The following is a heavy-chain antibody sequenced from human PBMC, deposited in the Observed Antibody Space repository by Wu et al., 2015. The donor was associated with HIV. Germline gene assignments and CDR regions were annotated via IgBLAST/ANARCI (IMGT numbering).Heavy chain of an antibody. CDR2: ISAYNGNT. CDR3: ARDYCSSTSCYMRMRWFDP. J-gene: IGHJ5*02. D-gene: IGHD2-2*02. Sequence: QVQLVQSGAEVKKPGASVKVSCKASGYTFTSYGISWVRQAPGQGLEWMGWISAYNGNTNYAQKLQGRVTMATDTSTSTAYMELRSLRSDDTAVYYCARDYCSSTSCYMRMRWFDPWGQGTLVTVSS. V-gene: IGHV1-18*01. CDR1: GYTFTSYG.